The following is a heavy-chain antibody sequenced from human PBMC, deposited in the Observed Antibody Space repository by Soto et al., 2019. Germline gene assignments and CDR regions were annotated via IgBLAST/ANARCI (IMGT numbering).Heavy chain of an antibody. D-gene: IGHD2-2*01. Sequence: SETLSLTCAVYGGSFSGYYWSWIRQPPGKGLEWIGEINHSGSTNYNPSLKSRVTISVDTSKNQFSLKLSSVTAADTAVYYCARVPRYCSSTSCYRVWGSFDYWGQGTLVTVSS. CDR1: GGSFSGYY. CDR3: ARVPRYCSSTSCYRVWGSFDY. CDR2: INHSGST. J-gene: IGHJ4*02. V-gene: IGHV4-34*01.